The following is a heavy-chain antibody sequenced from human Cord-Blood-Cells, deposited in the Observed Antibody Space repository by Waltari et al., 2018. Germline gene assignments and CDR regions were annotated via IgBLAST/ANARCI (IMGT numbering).Heavy chain of an antibody. CDR2: IFSNDEK. Sequence: QVTLKESGPVLVKPTETLTLTCTVSGSSLSNARMGVSWIRQPPGKALEWLAHIFSNDEKSNSTFLKSRLTISKDTSKRQVVLTMTNMDPVDTATYYCARVTGRWVAFDIWGQGTMVTVSS. D-gene: IGHD1-26*01. J-gene: IGHJ3*02. CDR3: ARVTGRWVAFDI. CDR1: GSSLSNARMG. V-gene: IGHV2-26*01.